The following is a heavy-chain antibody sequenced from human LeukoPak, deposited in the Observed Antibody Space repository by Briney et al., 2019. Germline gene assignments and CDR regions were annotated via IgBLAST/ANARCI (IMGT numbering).Heavy chain of an antibody. Sequence: GGSLRLSCAASGFMFSRYAMIWVRQTPGKGLEWVSAISGSGGSTYYADSVKGRFTISRDNSKNTLYLQMNSLRAEDTAVYYCAKGAGDYGDYNFDYWGQGTLVTVSS. CDR2: ISGSGGST. V-gene: IGHV3-23*01. CDR3: AKGAGDYGDYNFDY. D-gene: IGHD4-17*01. CDR1: GFMFSRYA. J-gene: IGHJ4*02.